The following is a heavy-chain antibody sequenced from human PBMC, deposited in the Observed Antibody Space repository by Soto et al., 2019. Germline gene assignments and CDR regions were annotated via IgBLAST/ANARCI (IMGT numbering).Heavy chain of an antibody. CDR2: INSGNGDT. Sequence: QVQLVQPGAEVKEPGASVKVSCKASGYTFSNYPIPWVRPAPGQGLEWLGWINSGNGDTKCSQKFQGRVTITWDTSATTNYIELSSLRSEDTAVDYCARGHWSGDCYSDYWGQGTLVTVS. CDR1: GYTFSNYP. CDR3: ARGHWSGDCYSDY. D-gene: IGHD2-21*02. J-gene: IGHJ4*02. V-gene: IGHV1-3*04.